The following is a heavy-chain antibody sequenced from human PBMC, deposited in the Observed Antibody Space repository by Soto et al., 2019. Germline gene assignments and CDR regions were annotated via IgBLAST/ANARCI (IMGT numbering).Heavy chain of an antibody. Sequence: SXPLALRETVSGGAIGSRGYSWSCIRQPPGKGLEWIGEVNHSGEATYNPSLQSRVTISLDTTNNHFALKMTSVTAADTASYFCARAEPFPKSWLDIRGQATQGTVSS. J-gene: IGHJ5*02. CDR1: GGAIGSRGYS. CDR2: VNHSGEA. CDR3: ARAEPFPKSWLDI. V-gene: IGHV4-30-2*01.